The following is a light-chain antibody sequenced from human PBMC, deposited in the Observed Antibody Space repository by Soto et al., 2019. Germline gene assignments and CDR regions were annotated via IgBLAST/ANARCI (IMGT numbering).Light chain of an antibody. CDR1: QSLLHIAGQTH. CDR2: DVS. V-gene: IGKV2D-29*02. Sequence: DVVMTQTPLSLYDTPGQPASIYCNSSQSLLHIAGQTHLFWYLQKPGQSPHLLIYDVSNRFSGVKDRFSGGRSVTDYTLKSSRVEAEDVGIYYCLQRTHLPPNFGQGTRLELK. CDR3: LQRTHLPPN. J-gene: IGKJ5*01.